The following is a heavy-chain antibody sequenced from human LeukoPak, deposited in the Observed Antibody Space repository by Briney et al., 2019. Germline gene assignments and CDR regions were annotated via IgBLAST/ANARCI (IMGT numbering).Heavy chain of an antibody. CDR3: AKENRYYYDSSSAFDI. Sequence: GGSLRLSCAASGFTFSNYGMHWVRQAPGKGLEWVAFIRYDGSNKYYADSVKGRFTISRDNSKNTLYLQMNSLRAEDTAVYYCAKENRYYYDSSSAFDIWGQGTMVTVSS. CDR2: IRYDGSNK. CDR1: GFTFSNYG. J-gene: IGHJ3*02. D-gene: IGHD3-22*01. V-gene: IGHV3-30*02.